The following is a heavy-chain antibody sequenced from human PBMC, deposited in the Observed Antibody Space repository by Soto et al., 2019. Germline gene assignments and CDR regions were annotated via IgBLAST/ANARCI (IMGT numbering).Heavy chain of an antibody. CDR1: GGSFSNYI. V-gene: IGHV1-69*01. J-gene: IGHJ4*02. CDR3: ARGLFGQQWLVGFDT. CDR2: TIPMFATA. D-gene: IGHD6-19*01. Sequence: QVHLVQSGAEVKKPGSSVKVSCKASGGSFSNYIFACVRQAPGQGLEWMGGTIPMFATAQYAQKLQGRVTITADESTSTVYMDLPSLTSDDTAVYYCARGLFGQQWLVGFDTWGQGTLVTVSS.